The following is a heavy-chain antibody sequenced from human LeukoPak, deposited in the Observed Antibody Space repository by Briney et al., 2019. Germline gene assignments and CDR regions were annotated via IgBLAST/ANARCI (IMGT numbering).Heavy chain of an antibody. CDR3: VSPRGFSYGYFDY. V-gene: IGHV4-39*01. CDR1: GGSISSSSYY. D-gene: IGHD5-18*01. CDR2: IYYSGST. Sequence: SETLSLTCTVSGGSISSSSYYWGWLRQPPGKGLEWIGRIYYSGSTYYNPSLKSRVTISVDTSKNQFSLTLGSVSATDTAVYYCVSPRGFSYGYFDYWGQGTLVTVSS. J-gene: IGHJ4*02.